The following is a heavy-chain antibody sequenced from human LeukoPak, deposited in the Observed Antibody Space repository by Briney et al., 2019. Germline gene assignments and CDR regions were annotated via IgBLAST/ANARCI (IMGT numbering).Heavy chain of an antibody. D-gene: IGHD3-22*01. CDR1: GFTVSDNC. V-gene: IGHV3-53*01. CDR2: IYADGTT. Sequence: GGSLRLSCAASGFTVSDNCMSWVRQAPGKGLEWVSAIYADGTTYYADSVKGRFTISRDNSKNTLYLQMNSLRAEDTALYYCAKGSYDSSGYDDYWGQGTLVTVSS. J-gene: IGHJ4*02. CDR3: AKGSYDSSGYDDY.